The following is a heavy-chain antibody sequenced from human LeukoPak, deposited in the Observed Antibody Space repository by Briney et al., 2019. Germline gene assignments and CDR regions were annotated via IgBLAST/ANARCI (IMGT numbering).Heavy chain of an antibody. D-gene: IGHD6-19*01. CDR2: IDPSGSYT. V-gene: IGHV5-10-1*01. Sequence: GESLKTPFKGPGYSFTCYRINWVRQMPGQGMEWMGTIDPSGSYTNYSPSLQGHVTMSTDKSISTAYLQWGSLKASDTAIYYCARLGGGWSFDYWGQGALVTVSS. CDR1: GYSFTCYR. CDR3: ARLGGGWSFDY. J-gene: IGHJ4*02.